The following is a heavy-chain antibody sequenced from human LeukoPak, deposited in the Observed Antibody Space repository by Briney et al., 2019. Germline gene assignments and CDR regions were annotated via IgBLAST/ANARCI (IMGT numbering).Heavy chain of an antibody. CDR2: IKQDGSEK. J-gene: IGHJ4*02. V-gene: IGHV3-7*03. CDR3: AQRGIYYVSDY. D-gene: IGHD3-16*01. CDR1: GFTFSDYW. Sequence: PGGSLRLSCAASGFTFSDYWMTWVRQAPGKGLEWVANIKQDGSEKYYVDSVEGRFTISRDNAKNSLYLQMNSLRAEDTAVYYCAQRGIYYVSDYWGQGTLVTVSS.